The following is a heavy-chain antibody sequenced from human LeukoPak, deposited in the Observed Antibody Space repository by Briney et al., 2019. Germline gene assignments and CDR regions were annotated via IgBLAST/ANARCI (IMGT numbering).Heavy chain of an antibody. CDR1: GYTLTELS. CDR2: FDPEDGET. J-gene: IGHJ4*02. D-gene: IGHD2-2*01. V-gene: IGHV1-24*01. CDR3: ATPYCSSTSCYSYYFDY. Sequence: ASVKVSCKVSGYTLTELSMHWVRQAPGKGLEWMGGFDPEDGETIYAQKSQGRVTMTEDTSTDTAYMELSSLRSEDTAVYYCATPYCSSTSCYSYYFDYWGQGTLVTVSS.